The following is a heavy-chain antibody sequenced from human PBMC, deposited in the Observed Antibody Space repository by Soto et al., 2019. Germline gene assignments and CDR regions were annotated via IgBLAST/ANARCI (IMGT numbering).Heavy chain of an antibody. CDR3: ARRRVRGVSHFDY. V-gene: IGHV4-34*01. CDR1: GGSFSGYY. D-gene: IGHD3-10*01. CDR2: INHSGST. J-gene: IGHJ4*02. Sequence: QVQLQQWGAGLLKPSETLSLTCAVYGGSFSGYYWSWIRQPPGKGLEWIGEINHSGSTNYNPSLKSRVTISVDTSKNQFSLKLSSVTAADTAVYYCARRRVRGVSHFDYWGQGTLVTVSS.